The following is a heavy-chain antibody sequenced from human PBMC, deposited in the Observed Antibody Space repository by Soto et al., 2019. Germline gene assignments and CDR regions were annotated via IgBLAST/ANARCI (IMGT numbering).Heavy chain of an antibody. J-gene: IGHJ4*02. CDR1: GGTFSSYT. CDR2: IIPILGIA. V-gene: IGHV1-69*02. CDR3: ARAAYYYDSSGYYPGDY. D-gene: IGHD3-22*01. Sequence: SVKVSFKASGGTFSSYTISWVRQAPGQGLEWMGRIIPILGIANYAQKFQGRVTITADKSTSTAYMELSSLRSEDTAVYYCARAAYYYDSSGYYPGDYWGQGSLVTVSS.